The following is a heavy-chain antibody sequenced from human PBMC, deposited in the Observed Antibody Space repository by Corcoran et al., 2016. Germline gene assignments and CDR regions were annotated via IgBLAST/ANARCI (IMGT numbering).Heavy chain of an antibody. CDR3: ARDSGSIRAFDP. CDR2: IYYSGST. CDR1: GGSISSYY. D-gene: IGHD1-26*01. V-gene: IGHV4-59*01. Sequence: QVQLQESGPGLVKPSETLSLTCTVSGGSISSYYWSWIRQPPGKGLEWIGYIYYSGSTNYNPSLKSRVTISVDTSKNQFSLKLSSVTAADTAVDYCARDSGSIRAFDPWGQGTLVTVSS. J-gene: IGHJ5*02.